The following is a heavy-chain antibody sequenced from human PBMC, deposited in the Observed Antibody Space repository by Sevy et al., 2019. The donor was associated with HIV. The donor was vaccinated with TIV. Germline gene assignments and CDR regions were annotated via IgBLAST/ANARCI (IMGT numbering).Heavy chain of an antibody. CDR1: GGSISSGGYF. J-gene: IGHJ4*01. Sequence: LSLTCTVSGGSISSGGYFWSWIRQHPGKGLEWIGYMYHSGSTYYNPSLKSPLSMSMDPSKIQFSLRMSTVTAAYTSIYVCARATGSSAGFDSWGHGTVVTVSS. CDR2: MYHSGST. CDR3: ARATGSSAGFDS. D-gene: IGHD2-15*01. V-gene: IGHV4-31*01.